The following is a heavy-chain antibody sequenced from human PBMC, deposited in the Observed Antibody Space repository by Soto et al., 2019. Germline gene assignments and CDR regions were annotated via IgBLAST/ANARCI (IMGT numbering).Heavy chain of an antibody. V-gene: IGHV1-69*13. Sequence: AAVNVSCKASGCTVSSYAISGVRQAPPRVLEWMEGIIPIFGTANYAQKFQGRVTITADESTSTAYMELSSLRSEDTAVYYCARASLRYFDWLSLAYDYWGQGTLVTVSS. CDR1: GCTVSSYA. D-gene: IGHD3-9*01. CDR3: ARASLRYFDWLSLAYDY. J-gene: IGHJ4*02. CDR2: IIPIFGTA.